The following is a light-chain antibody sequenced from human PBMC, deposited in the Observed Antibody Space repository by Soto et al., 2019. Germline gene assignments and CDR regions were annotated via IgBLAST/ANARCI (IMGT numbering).Light chain of an antibody. CDR3: LQPSDYPFT. V-gene: IGKV1-17*01. J-gene: IGKJ2*01. CDR1: QGIRDA. Sequence: DIQMTQSPSSLSASVGDRVTITCRASQGIRDALGWYQQKPGKVPKRLIYSASSLQNGVPSRFSGSGSETVFSLTSSSLQPEDFATYFCLQPSDYPFTFGQGTRLEI. CDR2: SAS.